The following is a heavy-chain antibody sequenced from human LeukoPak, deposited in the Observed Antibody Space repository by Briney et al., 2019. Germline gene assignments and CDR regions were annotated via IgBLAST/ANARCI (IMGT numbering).Heavy chain of an antibody. CDR1: GGSFSGYY. J-gene: IGHJ4*02. V-gene: IGHV4-34*09. Sequence: SETLSLTCAVYGGSFSGYYWSWIRQPPGKGLEWIGYIYYSGSTYYNPSLKSQVTISVDTSKNQFSLKLSSVTAADTAVYYCARAGGYCSGGSCVLGYYFDYWGQGTLVTVSS. CDR2: IYYSGST. CDR3: ARAGGYCSGGSCVLGYYFDY. D-gene: IGHD2-15*01.